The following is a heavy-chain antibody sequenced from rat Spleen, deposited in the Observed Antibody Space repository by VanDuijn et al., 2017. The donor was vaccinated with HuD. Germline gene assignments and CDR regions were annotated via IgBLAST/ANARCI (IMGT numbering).Heavy chain of an antibody. D-gene: IGHD1-2*01. CDR2: ITTGGAIT. CDR1: GFTFSNYY. CDR3: TRVDYSSYPDH. V-gene: IGHV5-25*01. J-gene: IGHJ2*01. Sequence: EVQLVESGGGLVQPGRSLKLSCAVSGFTFSNYYMVWVRQAPTKGLEWVASITTGGAITSYRDSVKGRFTISRDTAKSTLYLQMNSLRSEDTATYYCTRVDYSSYPDHWGQGVMVTVSS.